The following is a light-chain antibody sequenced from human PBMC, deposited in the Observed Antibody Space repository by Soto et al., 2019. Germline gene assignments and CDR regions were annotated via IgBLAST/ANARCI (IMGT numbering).Light chain of an antibody. J-gene: IGLJ1*01. CDR1: SSDVGGYNY. CDR3: SSYTSSSSLLYV. Sequence: QSALTQPASVSGSPGQSITISCTGTSSDVGGYNYVSWYQQHPGKAPKLMIYDVSNRPSGVSNRFSGSKSSNTTSLTISGLEAEDEADYYCSSYTSSSSLLYVFVTGTKGTVL. CDR2: DVS. V-gene: IGLV2-14*01.